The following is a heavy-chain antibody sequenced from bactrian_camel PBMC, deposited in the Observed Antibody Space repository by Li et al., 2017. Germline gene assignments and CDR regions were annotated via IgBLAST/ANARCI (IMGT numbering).Heavy chain of an antibody. J-gene: IGHJ4*01. CDR2: IWTGGTSR. CDR3: ATRSIGA. Sequence: VQLVESGGGLVQPGGSLRLSCAFSGITYSSNCMGWFRQAPGKEREGIAAIWTGGTSRYYADSVKGRFTISLNNANNTLYLQMNNVKPEDTAVYYCATRSIGAWGQGTQVTVS. V-gene: IGHV3S54*01. D-gene: IGHD6*01. CDR1: GITYSSNC.